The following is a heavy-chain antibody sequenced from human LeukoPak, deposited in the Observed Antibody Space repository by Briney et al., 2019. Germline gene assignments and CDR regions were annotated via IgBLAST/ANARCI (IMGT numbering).Heavy chain of an antibody. Sequence: GASVKVSCKASGYTFTGYYMHWVRQAPGQGLEWMGWINPNSGGTNYAQKFQGRVTMTRDTSISTAYMELSRLRSEDTAVYYCARDSFPGTTWTPWFDPWGQGTLVTVSS. CDR1: GYTFTGYY. D-gene: IGHD1-7*01. CDR3: ARDSFPGTTWTPWFDP. J-gene: IGHJ5*02. CDR2: INPNSGGT. V-gene: IGHV1-2*02.